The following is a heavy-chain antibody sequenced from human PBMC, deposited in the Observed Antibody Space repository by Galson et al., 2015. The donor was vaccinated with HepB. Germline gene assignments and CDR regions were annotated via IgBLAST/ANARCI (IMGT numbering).Heavy chain of an antibody. V-gene: IGHV6-1*01. J-gene: IGHJ6*02. D-gene: IGHD6-19*01. CDR1: GDSVSSNSAA. Sequence: CAISGDSVSSNSAAWNWIRQSPSRGLEWLGRTYYRSKWYNDYAVSVKSRITINPDTSKNQFSLQLNSVTPEDTAVYYCARASGWYEDYYYGMDVWGQGTTVTVSS. CDR2: TYYRSKWYN. CDR3: ARASGWYEDYYYGMDV.